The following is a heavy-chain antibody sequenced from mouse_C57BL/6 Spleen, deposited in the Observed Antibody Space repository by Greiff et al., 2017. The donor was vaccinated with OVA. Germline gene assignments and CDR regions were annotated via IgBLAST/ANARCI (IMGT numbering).Heavy chain of an antibody. J-gene: IGHJ1*03. Sequence: EVQLQESVAELVRPGASVKLSCTASGFNIKNTYMHWVKQRPEQGLEWIGRIDPANGNTKYAPKFQGQATITADTSSNTDYLKLSRLTSEGTAIYYCARLGIYYDYDGYFDVWGTGTTVTVSS. CDR3: ARLGIYYDYDGYFDV. CDR2: IDPANGNT. CDR1: GFNIKNTY. V-gene: IGHV14-3*01. D-gene: IGHD2-4*01.